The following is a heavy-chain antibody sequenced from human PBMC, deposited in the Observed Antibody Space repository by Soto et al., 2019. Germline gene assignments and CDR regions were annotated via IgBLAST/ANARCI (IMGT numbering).Heavy chain of an antibody. CDR3: TIVRVADSALGH. CDR1: GFTFSNNG. V-gene: IGHV3-30*03. J-gene: IGHJ4*02. Sequence: LRLSCVGSGFTFSNNGMHWVRQTPGKGLEWVAFMSYDGSDTFYADSVKGRFTISRDNSKNTLFLHMSNLRAEDTAMYYCTIVRVADSALGHWGQGTLVTVSS. D-gene: IGHD3-10*02. CDR2: MSYDGSDT.